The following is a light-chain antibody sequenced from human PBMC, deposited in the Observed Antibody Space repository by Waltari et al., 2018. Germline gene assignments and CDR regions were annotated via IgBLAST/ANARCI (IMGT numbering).Light chain of an antibody. J-gene: IGLJ7*01. Sequence: QSVLTQPPSASGTAGQRVTIPRSGSSSNIGHNYVYWYQQLPGTAPKLLIYKNNQRPSGVPDRFSGSKSGTSASLAISGLRSEDEADYYCVTWDDSLSGAVFGGGTQLTVL. V-gene: IGLV1-47*01. CDR1: SSNIGHNY. CDR2: KNN. CDR3: VTWDDSLSGAV.